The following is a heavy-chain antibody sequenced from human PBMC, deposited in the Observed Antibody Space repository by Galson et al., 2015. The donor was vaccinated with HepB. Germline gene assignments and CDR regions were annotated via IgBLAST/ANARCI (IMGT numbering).Heavy chain of an antibody. CDR2: INTNTGNP. V-gene: IGHV7-4-1*02. D-gene: IGHD6-19*01. J-gene: IGHJ3*02. CDR1: GYTFTSYA. Sequence: SVKVSCKASGYTFTSYAMNWVRQAPGQGLEWMGWINTNTGNPTYAQGFTGRFVFSLDTSVSTAYLQISSLKAEDTAVYYCARGVGGYSSGWYSYYDSSGPNAFDIWGQGTMVTVSS. CDR3: ARGVGGYSSGWYSYYDSSGPNAFDI.